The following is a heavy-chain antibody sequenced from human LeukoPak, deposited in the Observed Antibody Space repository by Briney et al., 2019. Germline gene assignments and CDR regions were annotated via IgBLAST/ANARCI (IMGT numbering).Heavy chain of an antibody. CDR2: IYHSGST. CDR3: ARDPIGEYYDSSGYPY. V-gene: IGHV4-4*02. J-gene: IGHJ4*02. Sequence: SGTLSLTCAVSGGSISSNHWWSWVRQSPGKGLEWIGEIYHSGSTNYNPSLKSRVTISIDKSKSQFSLKLTSVTAADTAVYYCARDPIGEYYDSSGYPYWGQGTLVTVSS. D-gene: IGHD3-22*01. CDR1: GGSISSNHW.